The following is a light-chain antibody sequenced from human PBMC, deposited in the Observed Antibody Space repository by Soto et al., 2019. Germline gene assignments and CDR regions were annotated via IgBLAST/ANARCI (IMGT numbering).Light chain of an antibody. CDR1: NIGIKS. CDR3: QVWDSDTDHLV. CDR2: DDS. V-gene: IGLV3-21*02. Sequence: SYELTQAPSVSVAPGQTATVTCGGNNIGIKSVHWYQQKPGQAPVLVVYDDSDRPAGIPERFSGSNAGNTATLTISRVEAGDEADYYCQVWDSDTDHLVFATGTKVTVL. J-gene: IGLJ1*01.